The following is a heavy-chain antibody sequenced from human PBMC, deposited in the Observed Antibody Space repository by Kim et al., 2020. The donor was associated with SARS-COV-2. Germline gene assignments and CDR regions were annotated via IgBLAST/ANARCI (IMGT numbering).Heavy chain of an antibody. J-gene: IGHJ6*02. D-gene: IGHD3-10*01. Sequence: RFTISRDNSKNTLYLQMNSLEAEDTAVYYCAGTMVRGVIITGYYYYGMDVWGQGTTVTVSS. CDR3: AGTMVRGVIITGYYYYGMDV. V-gene: IGHV3-30*07.